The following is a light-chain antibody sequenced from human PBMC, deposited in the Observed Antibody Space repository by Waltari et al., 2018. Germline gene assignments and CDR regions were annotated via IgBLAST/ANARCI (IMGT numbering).Light chain of an antibody. CDR1: SSNIGAGYD. J-gene: IGLJ1*01. Sequence: PSVSGAPGQRVTISCTGSSSNIGAGYDVHWYQQFPGTAPKLLIYGNTNRPSGVPDRISGSKSGTSASLAITGLQADDEADYYCQSYDSSLSGFVFGTGTTVTVL. CDR3: QSYDSSLSGFV. CDR2: GNT. V-gene: IGLV1-40*01.